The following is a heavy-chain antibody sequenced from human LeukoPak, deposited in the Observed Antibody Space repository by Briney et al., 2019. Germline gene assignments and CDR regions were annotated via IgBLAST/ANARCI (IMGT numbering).Heavy chain of an antibody. V-gene: IGHV3-7*01. CDR1: GFTFSDHW. CDR2: IKEDGSEK. Sequence: GGSLRLSCTASGFTFSDHWMSWVRQAPGKGLEWVANIKEDGSEKYYVDSVKGRFTISRDNAKNSPFLQMNSLRAEDTAVYFCARDRYYIFDYWGQGAPVTVSS. J-gene: IGHJ4*02. D-gene: IGHD3-10*01. CDR3: ARDRYYIFDY.